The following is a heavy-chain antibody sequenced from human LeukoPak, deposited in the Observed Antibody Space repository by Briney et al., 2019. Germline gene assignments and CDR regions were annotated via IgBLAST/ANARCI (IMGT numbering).Heavy chain of an antibody. D-gene: IGHD3-16*02. Sequence: ASVKVSCKASGYTFTSYGISWVRQAPGQGPEWMGWISAYNGNTNYAQKLQGRVTMTTDTSTSTAYMELRSLRSDDTAVYYCARDQHVWGSYRTFDYWGQGTLVTVSS. CDR2: ISAYNGNT. V-gene: IGHV1-18*01. CDR1: GYTFTSYG. J-gene: IGHJ4*02. CDR3: ARDQHVWGSYRTFDY.